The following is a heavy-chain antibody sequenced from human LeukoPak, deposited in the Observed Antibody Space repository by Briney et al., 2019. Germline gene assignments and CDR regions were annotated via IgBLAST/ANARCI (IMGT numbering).Heavy chain of an antibody. CDR2: IIPIFGTA. Sequence: GASVKVPCKASGGTFSSYAISWVRQAPGQGLEWMGGIIPIFGTANYAQKFQGRVTITADESTSTAYMELSSLRSEDTAVYYCAIHCSSTSWPDAFDIWGQGTMVTVSS. J-gene: IGHJ3*02. D-gene: IGHD2-2*01. CDR3: AIHCSSTSWPDAFDI. CDR1: GGTFSSYA. V-gene: IGHV1-69*13.